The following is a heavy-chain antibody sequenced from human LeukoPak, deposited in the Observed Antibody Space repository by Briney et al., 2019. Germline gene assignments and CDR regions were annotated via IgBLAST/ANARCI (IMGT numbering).Heavy chain of an antibody. J-gene: IGHJ4*02. V-gene: IGHV4-59*01. CDR1: GGSISSYY. Sequence: SETLSLTCTVSGGSISSYYWSWIRQPPGQGPEWIGYISYSGSTKYNPSLKSRLTISVDTSKNQFSLKLSSVPAADTAVYYCARGRTGAAGFFDYWGQGTLVTVSS. D-gene: IGHD6-13*01. CDR2: ISYSGST. CDR3: ARGRTGAAGFFDY.